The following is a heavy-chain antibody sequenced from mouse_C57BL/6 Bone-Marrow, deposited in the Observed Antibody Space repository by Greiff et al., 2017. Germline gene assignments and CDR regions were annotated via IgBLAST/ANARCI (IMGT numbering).Heavy chain of an antibody. CDR1: GYTFTDYY. CDR2: INPYNGGT. J-gene: IGHJ3*01. V-gene: IGHV1-19*01. Sequence: SGPVLVKPGASVKMSCKASGYTFTDYYMNWVKQSHGKSLEWIGVINPYNGGTSYNQKFKGKATLTVDKSSSTAYMELNSLTSEDSAVYYCSYGNYGPFAYWGQGTLVTVSA. D-gene: IGHD2-1*01. CDR3: SYGNYGPFAY.